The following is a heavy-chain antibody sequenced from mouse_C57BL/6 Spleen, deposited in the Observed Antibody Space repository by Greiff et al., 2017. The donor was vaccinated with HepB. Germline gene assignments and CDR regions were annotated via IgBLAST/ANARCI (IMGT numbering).Heavy chain of an antibody. V-gene: IGHV1-76*01. CDR1: GYTFTDYY. Sequence: QVHVKQSGAELVRPGASVKLSCKASGYTFTDYYIDWVKQRPGQGLEWIARIYPGSGNTYYNEKFKGKATLTAEKSSSTAYMQLSSLTSEDSAVYFCARSFVLADFDYWGQGTTLTVSS. D-gene: IGHD4-1*01. CDR3: ARSFVLADFDY. J-gene: IGHJ2*01. CDR2: IYPGSGNT.